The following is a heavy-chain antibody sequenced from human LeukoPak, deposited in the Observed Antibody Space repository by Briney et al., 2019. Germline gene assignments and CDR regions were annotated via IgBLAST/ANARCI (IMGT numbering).Heavy chain of an antibody. J-gene: IGHJ3*02. CDR3: ARARRSGGTTKLDI. CDR2: INAYNGDT. CDR1: NYTSTSYG. V-gene: IGHV1-18*01. Sequence: GASVKVSCKASNYTSTSYGISWVRQAPGQGLEWMAWINAYNGDTNYAQKLQGRVTMTTDTSTSTAYMELSRLRSDDTAVYYCARARRSGGTTKLDIWGQGTMVTVSS. D-gene: IGHD1-1*01.